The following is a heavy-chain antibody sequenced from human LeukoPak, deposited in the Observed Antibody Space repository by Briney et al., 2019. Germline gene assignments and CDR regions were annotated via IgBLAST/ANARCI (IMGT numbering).Heavy chain of an antibody. CDR3: ARAAPYYYDSSGYYLGGIFDY. V-gene: IGHV4-59*01. CDR1: GGSISSYY. D-gene: IGHD3-22*01. CDR2: IYYSGST. J-gene: IGHJ4*02. Sequence: PSETLSLTCTVSGGSISSYYWSWIRQPPGKGLEWIGYIYYSGSTNYNPSLKSRVTISVDTSKNQSSLKLSSVTAADTAVYYCARAAPYYYDSSGYYLGGIFDYWGQGTLVTVSS.